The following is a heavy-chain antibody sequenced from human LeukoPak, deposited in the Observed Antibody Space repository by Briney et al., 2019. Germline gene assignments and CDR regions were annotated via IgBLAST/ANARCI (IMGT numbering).Heavy chain of an antibody. V-gene: IGHV4-4*08. CDR3: ARGLTVTTRNGLDV. CDR2: VSAIGST. J-gene: IGHJ6*02. CDR1: GGSISSYY. D-gene: IGHD4-17*01. Sequence: PSETLSLTCTVSGGSISSYYWSWIRQPPGKGLEWIGRVSAIGSTNQNPSLKSRVSISVDTSKNQFSLKLTSVTAADTAVYYCARGLTVTTRNGLDVWGQGTTVTVSS.